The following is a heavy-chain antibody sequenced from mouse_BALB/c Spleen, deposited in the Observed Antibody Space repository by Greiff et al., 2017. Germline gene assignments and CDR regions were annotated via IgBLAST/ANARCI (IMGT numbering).Heavy chain of an antibody. CDR2: INSNGGST. CDR3: ARSRGDY. Sequence: VQLKESGGGLVQPGGSLKLSCAASGFTFSSYGMSWVRQTPDKRLELVATINSNGGSTYYPDSVKGRFTISRDNAKNTLYLQMSSLKSEDTAMYYCARSRGDYWGQGTTLTVSS. V-gene: IGHV5-6-3*01. CDR1: GFTFSSYG. J-gene: IGHJ2*01.